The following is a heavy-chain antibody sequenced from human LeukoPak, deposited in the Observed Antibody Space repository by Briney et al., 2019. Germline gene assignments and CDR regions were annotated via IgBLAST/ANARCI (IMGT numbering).Heavy chain of an antibody. CDR3: ARDLDILTGYYNDMDY. V-gene: IGHV3-30-3*01. CDR2: ISYDGSNK. CDR1: GFTFSSYA. Sequence: GGSLRLSCAASGFTFSSYAMHWVRQAPGKGLEWVAVISYDGSNKYYADSVKGRFTISRDNSKNTLYLQMNSLRAEDTAVCYCARDLDILTGYYNDMDYWGQGTLVTVSS. D-gene: IGHD3-9*01. J-gene: IGHJ4*02.